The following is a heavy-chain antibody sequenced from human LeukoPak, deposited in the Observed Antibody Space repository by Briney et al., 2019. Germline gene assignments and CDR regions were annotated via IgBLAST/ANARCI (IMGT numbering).Heavy chain of an antibody. J-gene: IGHJ4*02. CDR2: IYYSGST. CDR3: ARFLNYYDSSGYHSD. V-gene: IGHV4-59*01. D-gene: IGHD3-22*01. CDR1: GGSISSYY. Sequence: PSETLSLTCTVSGGSISSYYWSWIRQPPGKGLEWIGYIYYSGSTNYNPSLTSRVTISVDTSKNQFSLKLSSVTAADTAVYYCARFLNYYDSSGYHSDWGQGTLVTVSS.